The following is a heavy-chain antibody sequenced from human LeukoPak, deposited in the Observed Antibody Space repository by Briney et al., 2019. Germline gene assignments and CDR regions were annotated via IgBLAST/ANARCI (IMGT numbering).Heavy chain of an antibody. CDR3: AKARGPYQLPTYFDY. J-gene: IGHJ4*02. D-gene: IGHD2-2*01. V-gene: IGHV3-9*01. CDR1: GFTFDDYA. Sequence: GGSLRLSCAASGFTFDDYAMHWVRQAPGKGLEWVSGISWNSGSIGYADSVKGRFTISRDNAKNSLYLQMNSLRAEDTALYYCAKARGPYQLPTYFDYWGPGTLVTVSS. CDR2: ISWNSGSI.